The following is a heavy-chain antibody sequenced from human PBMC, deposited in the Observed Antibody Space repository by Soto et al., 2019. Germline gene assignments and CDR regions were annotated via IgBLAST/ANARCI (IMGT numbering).Heavy chain of an antibody. V-gene: IGHV3-30-3*01. Sequence: QVQLVESGGGVVQPGRSLRLSCAASGFTFSSYAMHWVRQAPGKGLEWVAVISYDGSNKYYADSVKGRFTISRDNSKNTLYLQMNSLRAQDTAVYYCARDLSEGYYYGMDVWGQGTTVTVSS. CDR1: GFTFSSYA. CDR3: ARDLSEGYYYGMDV. J-gene: IGHJ6*02. CDR2: ISYDGSNK.